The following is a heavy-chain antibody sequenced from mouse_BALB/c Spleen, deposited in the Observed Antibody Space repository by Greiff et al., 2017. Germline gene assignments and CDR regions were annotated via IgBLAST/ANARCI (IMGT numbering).Heavy chain of an antibody. V-gene: IGHV5-6-3*01. J-gene: IGHJ3*01. D-gene: IGHD2-10*02. CDR2: INSNGGST. CDR1: GFTFSSYG. Sequence: EVKLEESGGGLVQPGGSLKLSCAASGFTFSSYGMSWVRQTPDKRLELVATINSNGGSTYYPDSVKGRFTISRDNAKNTLYLQMSSLKSEDTAMYYCARDTPYGNYLFAYWGQGTLVTVSA. CDR3: ARDTPYGNYLFAY.